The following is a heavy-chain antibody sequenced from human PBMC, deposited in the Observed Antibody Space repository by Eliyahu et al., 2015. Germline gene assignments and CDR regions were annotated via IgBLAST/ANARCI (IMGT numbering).Heavy chain of an antibody. CDR3: ARGGDYHNFGMDV. V-gene: IGHV1-3*01. J-gene: IGHJ6*02. D-gene: IGHD6-25*01. CDR2: IYAGDGKT. CDR1: GYTFKNYG. Sequence: QVQLVQSGAEVKKPGASVKVSCKASGYTFKNYGFHWVRQAPGHSLEYMGWIYAGDGKTKYSQRFQGRVTFAMDTSASTGYMEVSNLRSEDTAVYYCARGGDYHNFGMDVWGQGTTVTVSS.